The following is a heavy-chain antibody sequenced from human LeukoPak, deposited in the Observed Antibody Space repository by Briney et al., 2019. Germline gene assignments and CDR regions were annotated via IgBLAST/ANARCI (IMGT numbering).Heavy chain of an antibody. CDR1: GFTFTTYS. Sequence: HPGGSLRLSCEASGFTFTTYSMTWVRQAPGKGLEWVGFIRSKTYGGTAEYAASVKGRFAISRDDSKSIAYLQMNSLKTEDTGVYYCTRDRRSPSGGEDYFDYWGQGTLVTVSS. CDR2: IRSKTYGGTA. J-gene: IGHJ4*02. D-gene: IGHD2-15*01. CDR3: TRDRRSPSGGEDYFDY. V-gene: IGHV3-49*04.